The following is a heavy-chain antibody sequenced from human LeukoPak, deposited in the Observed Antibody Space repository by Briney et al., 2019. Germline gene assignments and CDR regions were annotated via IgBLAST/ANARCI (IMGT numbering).Heavy chain of an antibody. J-gene: IGHJ4*02. V-gene: IGHV3-23*01. CDR2: ISDSGADT. CDR1: GITFSRYA. D-gene: IGHD5-12*01. CDR3: AKMGWTAYDYTNY. Sequence: SGRSLRLSCAASGITFSRYAMSWVRQAPGKGLEWVSVISDSGADTYYTDSVKGRFTISRDSSKNTLYLQMNSLRAEDTAVYYCAKMGWTAYDYTNYWGQGTLVTVSS.